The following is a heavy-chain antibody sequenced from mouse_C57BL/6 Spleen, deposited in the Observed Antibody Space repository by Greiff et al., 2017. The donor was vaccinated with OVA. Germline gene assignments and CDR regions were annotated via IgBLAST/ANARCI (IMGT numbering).Heavy chain of an antibody. Sequence: VQLKQSGPELVKPGASVKISCKASGYTFTDYYMNWVKQSHGKSLEWIGDINPNNGGTSYNQKFKGKATLTVDKSSSTAYMELRSLTSEDSAVYYCARRELRLPWFAYWGQGTLVTVSA. D-gene: IGHD3-2*02. V-gene: IGHV1-26*01. J-gene: IGHJ3*01. CDR2: INPNNGGT. CDR1: GYTFTDYY. CDR3: ARRELRLPWFAY.